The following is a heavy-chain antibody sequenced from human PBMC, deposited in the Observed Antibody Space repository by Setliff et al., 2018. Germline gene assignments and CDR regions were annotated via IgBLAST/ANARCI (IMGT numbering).Heavy chain of an antibody. Sequence: GGSLRLSCAASGFTVSNNYMKWVRQAPGKGLEWVSLIYSGGSTYYADSVKGRFTISRDNSKNTLYLQMNSLRAEDTAVYYCARSESCGSTHCSPYDYWGQGTLVTVSS. J-gene: IGHJ4*02. D-gene: IGHD2-2*01. V-gene: IGHV3-53*01. CDR1: GFTVSNNY. CDR3: ARSESCGSTHCSPYDY. CDR2: IYSGGST.